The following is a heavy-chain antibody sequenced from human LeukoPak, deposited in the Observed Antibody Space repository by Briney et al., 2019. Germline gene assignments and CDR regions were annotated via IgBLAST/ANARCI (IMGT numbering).Heavy chain of an antibody. D-gene: IGHD6-6*01. CDR1: GGSFSGYY. J-gene: IGHJ4*02. V-gene: IGHV4-34*01. CDR2: INHSGST. CDR3: ARGDYGIAARRPFDY. Sequence: SETLSLTCAVYGGSFSGYYWSWIRQPPGKGLEWIGEINHSGSTNYNPSLKSRVTISVDTSKNQFSLKLSSVTAADTAVYYCARGDYGIAARRPFDYWGQGTLVTLSS.